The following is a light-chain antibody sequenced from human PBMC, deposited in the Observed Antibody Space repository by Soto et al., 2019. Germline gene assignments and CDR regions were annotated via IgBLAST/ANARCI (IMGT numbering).Light chain of an antibody. Sequence: EIVLTQSPGTLSLSPGERATLSCRASQSVSSSYLAWYQQKPGQAPRLLIYGASSRATGIPDRFSGSGSGTDFTLTISRLEPEDFAVYYCQQYCSSPELTFGGGNKVEIK. CDR1: QSVSSSY. CDR2: GAS. J-gene: IGKJ4*01. CDR3: QQYCSSPELT. V-gene: IGKV3-20*01.